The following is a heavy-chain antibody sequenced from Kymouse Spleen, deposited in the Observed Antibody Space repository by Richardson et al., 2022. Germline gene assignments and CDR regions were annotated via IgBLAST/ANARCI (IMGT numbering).Heavy chain of an antibody. J-gene: IGHJ4*02. CDR2: INHSGST. V-gene: IGHV4-34*01. CDR1: GGSFSGYY. CDR3: ARERNWNHFDY. Sequence: QVQLQQWGAGLLKPSETLSLTCAVYGGSFSGYYWSWIRQPPGKGLEWIGEINHSGSTNYNPSLKSRVTISVDTSKNQFSLKLSSVTAADTAVYYCARERNWNHFDYWGQGTLVTVSS. D-gene: IGHD1-1*01,IGHD1-20*01,IGHD1-7*01.